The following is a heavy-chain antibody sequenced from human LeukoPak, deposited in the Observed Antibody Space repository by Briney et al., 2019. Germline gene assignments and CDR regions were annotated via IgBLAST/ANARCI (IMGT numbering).Heavy chain of an antibody. CDR1: GFTFSSYE. D-gene: IGHD6-6*01. CDR2: ISSSGSTI. Sequence: GGSLRLSCAASGFTFSSYEMNWVRQAPGKGLEWVSYISSSGSTIYYADSVKGRFTISRDNAKNSLYLQMNSLRAEDTAVYYCARVRWYRSSSRNYFDYWGQGTLVTVSS. V-gene: IGHV3-48*03. CDR3: ARVRWYRSSSRNYFDY. J-gene: IGHJ4*02.